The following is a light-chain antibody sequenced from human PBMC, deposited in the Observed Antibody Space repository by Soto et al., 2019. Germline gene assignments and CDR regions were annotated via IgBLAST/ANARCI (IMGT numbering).Light chain of an antibody. CDR1: SSDVGGYNF. CDR3: SSYAGTHIV. CDR2: DVT. J-gene: IGLJ1*01. V-gene: IGLV2-8*01. Sequence: QSALTQPPSASGSPGQSVIISCTGTSSDVGGYNFVSWYQQHPGKAPKLMIYDVTKRPSGVPDRFSGSKSGNTASLTVSGLQAEDEADYYCSSYAGTHIVFGTGTKVTVL.